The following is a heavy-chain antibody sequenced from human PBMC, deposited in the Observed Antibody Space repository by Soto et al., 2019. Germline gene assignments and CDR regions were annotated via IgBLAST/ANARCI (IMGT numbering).Heavy chain of an antibody. CDR1: GGSISSYY. CDR3: ARGALGAQDWFDP. J-gene: IGHJ5*02. CDR2: IYYRGSI. V-gene: IGHV4-59*01. D-gene: IGHD3-16*01. Sequence: PSETLSLTCTVSGGSISSYYWSWIRQPPGKGLEWIGYIYYRGSINHNPSLRSRVTISVDTSKNQFSLKLSSVTAADTAVYYCARGALGAQDWFDPWGQGTLVTVSS.